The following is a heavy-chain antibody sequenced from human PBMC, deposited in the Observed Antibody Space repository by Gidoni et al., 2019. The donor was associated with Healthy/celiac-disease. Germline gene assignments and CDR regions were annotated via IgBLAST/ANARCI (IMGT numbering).Heavy chain of an antibody. Sequence: QVQLVESGGGVVQPGRFLRLSCAASGFTFSSYGMHWVRQAPGKGLEWVAVISYDGSNKYYADSVKGRFTISRDNSKNTLYLQMNSLRAEDTAVYYCAKDRERVTTKEFDYWGQGTLVTVSS. D-gene: IGHD4-17*01. CDR3: AKDRERVTTKEFDY. V-gene: IGHV3-30*18. CDR2: ISYDGSNK. CDR1: GFTFSSYG. J-gene: IGHJ4*02.